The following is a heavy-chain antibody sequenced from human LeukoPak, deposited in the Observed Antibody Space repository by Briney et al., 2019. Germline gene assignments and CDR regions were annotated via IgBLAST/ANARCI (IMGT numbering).Heavy chain of an antibody. V-gene: IGHV4-30-4*01. Sequence: SETLSLTCTVSGGSISSGDYYWRWIRQPPGKGLEWIGYIYYSGSTYYNPSLKSRVTISVDTSKNQSSLKLSSVTAADTAVYYCARGISGSYYVGYDNHWGQGTLVTVSS. CDR1: GGSISSGDYY. CDR3: ARGISGSYYVGYDNH. CDR2: IYYSGST. J-gene: IGHJ5*02. D-gene: IGHD3-10*01.